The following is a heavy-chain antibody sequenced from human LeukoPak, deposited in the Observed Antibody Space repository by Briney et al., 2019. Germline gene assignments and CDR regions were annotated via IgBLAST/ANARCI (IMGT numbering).Heavy chain of an antibody. J-gene: IGHJ4*02. CDR3: ATYRQVLLPFES. D-gene: IGHD2-8*02. CDR2: IFPSGGEI. CDR1: GYSISSGYY. V-gene: IGHV3-23*01. Sequence: ETLSLTCTVSGYSISSGYYWGWIRQPPGKGLEWVSSIFPSGGEIHYADSVRGRFTISRDNSKSTLSLQMNSLRAEDTAIYYCATYRQVLLPFESWGQGTLVTVSS.